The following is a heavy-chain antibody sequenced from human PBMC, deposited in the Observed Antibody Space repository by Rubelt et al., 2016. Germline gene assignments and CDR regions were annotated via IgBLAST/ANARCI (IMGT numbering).Heavy chain of an antibody. Sequence: LVQPGGSLRLSCAASGFTFSSYAMSWVRQAPGKGLAWVSAISGSGGSTYSADSVKGRFTISRDNSKNTLLLQMNSLRVDDTAVYYCAKDVSGGYAGRLDYWGQGTLVTVSS. V-gene: IGHV3-23*01. J-gene: IGHJ4*02. CDR2: ISGSGGST. CDR3: AKDVSGGYAGRLDY. CDR1: GFTFSSYA. D-gene: IGHD5-12*01.